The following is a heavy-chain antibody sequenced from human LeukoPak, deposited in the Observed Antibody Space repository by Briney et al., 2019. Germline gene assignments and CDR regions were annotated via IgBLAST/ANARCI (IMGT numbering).Heavy chain of an antibody. V-gene: IGHV1-69*04. Sequence: SVKVSCKASGGTFISYAISWVRQAPGQGLEWMGRIIPIFGIANYAQKFQGRVTITADKSTSTAYMELSSLRSEDTAVYYCAREVAGTQGSYYYYYGMDVWGQGTTVTVSS. D-gene: IGHD6-19*01. CDR1: GGTFISYA. CDR3: AREVAGTQGSYYYYYGMDV. CDR2: IIPIFGIA. J-gene: IGHJ6*02.